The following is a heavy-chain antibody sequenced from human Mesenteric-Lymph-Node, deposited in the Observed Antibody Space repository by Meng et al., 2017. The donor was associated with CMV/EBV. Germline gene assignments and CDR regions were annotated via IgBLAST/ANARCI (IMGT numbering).Heavy chain of an antibody. J-gene: IGHJ4*02. Sequence: VELHQWGAGLLKPLETLSVTCAVYGGSFSGYYWNWIRQSPEKGLEWIGEINHSGSTTYNPSFTSRVIISVDTSTNQISLNMSSVTAADTAVYYCARGSSYDILTGYFDYWGQGALVTVSS. CDR3: ARGSSYDILTGYFDY. CDR1: GGSFSGYY. D-gene: IGHD3-9*01. V-gene: IGHV4-34*01. CDR2: INHSGST.